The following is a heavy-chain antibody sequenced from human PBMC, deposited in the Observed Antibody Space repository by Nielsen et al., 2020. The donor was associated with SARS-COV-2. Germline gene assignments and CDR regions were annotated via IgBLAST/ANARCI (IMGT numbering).Heavy chain of an antibody. V-gene: IGHV3-7*01. CDR1: GFTFSGYW. J-gene: IGHJ4*02. D-gene: IGHD2-2*01. CDR2: ISQDGNQQ. Sequence: GGSLRLSCAASGFTFSGYWMIWVRQAPGKRLEWVATISQDGNQQYYIDSVEGRLTISRGDAKNSLDLQMNSLRVEDTAVYYCARSRGCSATSCFFDYWGQGALVTVSS. CDR3: ARSRGCSATSCFFDY.